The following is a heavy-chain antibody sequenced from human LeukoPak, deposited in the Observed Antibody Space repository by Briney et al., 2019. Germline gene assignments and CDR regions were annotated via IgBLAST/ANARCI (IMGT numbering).Heavy chain of an antibody. J-gene: IGHJ6*02. Sequence: PSQTLSLTCAISGDRVSSNSAAWNWIRQSPSRGLEWLGRTYYRSKWHYDYAESVKRRITVNPDTSKSQFSLQLNSVTPEDTAVYYCARQSSTDYYYYGLNVWGQGTTVAVSS. CDR1: GDRVSSNSAA. CDR3: ARQSSTDYYYYGLNV. V-gene: IGHV6-1*01. CDR2: TYYRSKWHY. D-gene: IGHD1-1*01.